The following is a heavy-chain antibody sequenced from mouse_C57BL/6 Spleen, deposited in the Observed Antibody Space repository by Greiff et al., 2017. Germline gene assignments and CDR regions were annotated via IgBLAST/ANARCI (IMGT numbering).Heavy chain of an antibody. CDR3: TRDDGKMGYAMDY. D-gene: IGHD2-3*01. CDR2: ISSGGDYI. Sequence: DVMLVESGEGLVKPGGSLKLSCAASGFTFSSYAMSWVRQTPEKRLEWVAYISSGGDYIYYADTVKGRFTISRDNARNTLYLQMSNLKSEDTAMYYCTRDDGKMGYAMDYWGQGTSVTVSS. CDR1: GFTFSSYA. V-gene: IGHV5-9-1*02. J-gene: IGHJ4*01.